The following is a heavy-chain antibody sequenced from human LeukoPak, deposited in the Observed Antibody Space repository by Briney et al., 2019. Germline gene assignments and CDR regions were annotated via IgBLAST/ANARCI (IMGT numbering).Heavy chain of an antibody. CDR2: IYTSGSA. Sequence: SETLSLTCTVSGGPISSYYWSWIRQPAGKGLEWIGRIYTSGSANYNPSLKSRVTMSVDTSKNQFSLKLSSVTAADTAVYYCARDKRDIVVVPAQPTGMDVWAKGPRSPSP. J-gene: IGHJ6*02. D-gene: IGHD2-2*01. CDR3: ARDKRDIVVVPAQPTGMDV. V-gene: IGHV4-4*07. CDR1: GGPISSYY.